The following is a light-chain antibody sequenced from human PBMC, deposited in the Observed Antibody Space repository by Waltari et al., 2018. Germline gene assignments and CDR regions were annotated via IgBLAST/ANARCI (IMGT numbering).Light chain of an antibody. CDR2: WAS. J-gene: IGKJ2*01. CDR1: QSVLYSSNNKNY. CDR3: QQYYSTPYT. Sequence: DIVMTQSPESLAVSLGERATINCKSSQSVLYSSNNKNYLAWYQQKPGQPPKLLIYWASTRESGVPDRVSGSGSGTDFTLTISSLQAEDVAVYYCQQYYSTPYTFGQGTKLEIK. V-gene: IGKV4-1*01.